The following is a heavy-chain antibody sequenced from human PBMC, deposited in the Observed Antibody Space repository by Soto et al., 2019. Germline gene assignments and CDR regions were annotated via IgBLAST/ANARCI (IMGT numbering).Heavy chain of an antibody. CDR2: FDPEDGET. J-gene: IGHJ3*02. V-gene: IGHV1-24*01. Sequence: ASVKVSCKVSGYTLTELSMHWVRQAPGKGLEWMGGFDPEDGETIYAQKFQGRVTMTEDTSTDTAYMELSSLRSEDTAVYYCARDYEYYDSSPNANDAFDIWGQGTMVTVSS. CDR1: GYTLTELS. D-gene: IGHD3-22*01. CDR3: ARDYEYYDSSPNANDAFDI.